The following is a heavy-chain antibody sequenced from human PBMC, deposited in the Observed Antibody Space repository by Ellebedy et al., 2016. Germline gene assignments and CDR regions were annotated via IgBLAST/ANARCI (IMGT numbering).Heavy chain of an antibody. CDR2: INSDGSST. J-gene: IGHJ4*02. CDR1: TFTLSSYW. V-gene: IGHV3-74*01. Sequence: GGSLRLSCAASTFTLSSYWMHWVRQAPGKGLVWVSRINSDGSSTSYADSVKGRFTISRDNAKNTLYLQMNSLRAEDTAVYYCAREDGDYGLLGNYWGQGTLVTVSS. D-gene: IGHD4-17*01. CDR3: AREDGDYGLLGNY.